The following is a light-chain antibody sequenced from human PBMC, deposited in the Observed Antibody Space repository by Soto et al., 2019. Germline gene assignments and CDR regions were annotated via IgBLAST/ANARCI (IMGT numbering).Light chain of an antibody. Sequence: EIVLTQSPATLSLSPGERATLSCRASQSVATYLAWYQQKPGQPPRLLIYDASNRASGIPARFSGSGSGTDFTLTISSLEPEDFAVYYCLQHNSFPFTFGPGTKVDIK. V-gene: IGKV3-11*01. CDR3: LQHNSFPFT. CDR1: QSVATY. CDR2: DAS. J-gene: IGKJ3*01.